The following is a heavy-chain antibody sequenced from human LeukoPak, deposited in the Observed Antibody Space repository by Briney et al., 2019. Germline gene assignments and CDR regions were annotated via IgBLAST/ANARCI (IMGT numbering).Heavy chain of an antibody. V-gene: IGHV3-15*01. Sequence: PGGSLRLSCAASGFTFSNAWMSWVRQAPGKGLEWVGRIKSKTDGGTTDYAAPVKGRFTISRDDSKNTLYLQMNSLKTEDTAVYYCTTDLWFGELLSAFWGQGTLVTVSS. CDR1: GFTFSNAW. CDR2: IKSKTDGGTT. J-gene: IGHJ4*02. CDR3: TTDLWFGELLSAF. D-gene: IGHD3-10*01.